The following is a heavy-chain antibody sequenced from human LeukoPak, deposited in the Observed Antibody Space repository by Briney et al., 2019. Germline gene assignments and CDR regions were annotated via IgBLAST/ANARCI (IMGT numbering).Heavy chain of an antibody. CDR3: ARVPYHYDSSGVMDV. J-gene: IGHJ6*04. V-gene: IGHV4-39*07. D-gene: IGHD3-22*01. CDR1: GGSISTRNYY. CDR2: IFYSGST. Sequence: PSETLSLTCTVSGGSISTRNYYWGWIRQPPGKGLEWIGNIFYSGSTYYSPSLKSRVTISLDTSRNQFSLKLNSVTAADTAVYYCARVPYHYDSSGVMDVWGKGTTVTVSS.